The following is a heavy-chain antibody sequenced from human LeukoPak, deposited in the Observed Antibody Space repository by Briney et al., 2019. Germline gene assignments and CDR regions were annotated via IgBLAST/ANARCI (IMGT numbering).Heavy chain of an antibody. V-gene: IGHV3-30*18. D-gene: IGHD6-13*01. CDR3: AKDIALAAAA. CDR2: ISYDGSNK. Sequence: PGRSLRLSCAASGFTFSSYGMHWVRQAPGKGLEWVAVISYDGSNKYYADSVKGRFTISRDNSKNTLYLQMNSLRAEDTAVYYCAKDIALAAAAWGQGTMVTVSS. J-gene: IGHJ3*01. CDR1: GFTFSSYG.